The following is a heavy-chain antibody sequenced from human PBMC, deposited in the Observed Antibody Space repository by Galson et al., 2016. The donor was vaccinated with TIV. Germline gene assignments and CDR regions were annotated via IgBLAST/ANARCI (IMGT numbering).Heavy chain of an antibody. V-gene: IGHV3-30-3*01. CDR3: ARSLRYYDFSSGYS. J-gene: IGHJ5*02. CDR2: ISEDENNK. CDR1: GFTFSNYA. Sequence: SLRLSCAASGFTFSNYAMHWVRQAPGQGLEWVAIISEDENNKYYADSLEGRFTNSRDNTKTTVYLQMNSLRSEDTAMYYCARSLRYYDFSSGYSWGQGTLVTDSS. D-gene: IGHD3-3*01.